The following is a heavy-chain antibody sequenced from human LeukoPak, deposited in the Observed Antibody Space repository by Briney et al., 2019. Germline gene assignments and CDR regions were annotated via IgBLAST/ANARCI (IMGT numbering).Heavy chain of an antibody. CDR2: IIPILGIA. CDR3: ARGVAAGGFDP. CDR1: GGTFSSYA. D-gene: IGHD6-13*01. Sequence: SVKVSCKASGGTFSSYAISWVRQAPGQGLEWMGRIIPILGIANYAQKFQGRVTITADKSTSTAYMELSSLRSEDTAVYYCARGVAAGGFDPWGQGTLVTVSS. V-gene: IGHV1-69*04. J-gene: IGHJ5*02.